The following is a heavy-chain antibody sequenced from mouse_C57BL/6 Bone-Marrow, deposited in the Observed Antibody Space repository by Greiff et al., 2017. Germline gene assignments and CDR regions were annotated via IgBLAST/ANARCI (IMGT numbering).Heavy chain of an antibody. Sequence: DVMLVESGGGLVKPGGSLKLSCAASGFTFSSYAMSWVRQTPEKRLEWVATISDGGSYTYYPDNVKGRFTISRDNAKNNLYLQMSHLKSEDTAMYYCAREELGLDWDFDDWGQGTTLTVSS. V-gene: IGHV5-4*01. J-gene: IGHJ2*01. CDR3: AREELGLDWDFDD. CDR1: GFTFSSYA. CDR2: ISDGGSYT. D-gene: IGHD4-1*01.